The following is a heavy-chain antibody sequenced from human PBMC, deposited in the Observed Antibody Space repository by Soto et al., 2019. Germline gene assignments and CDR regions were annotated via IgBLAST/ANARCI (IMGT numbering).Heavy chain of an antibody. CDR1: GFTFSSYG. D-gene: IGHD1-26*01. V-gene: IGHV3-33*01. CDR3: VRDSAGATRPAGYFDY. CDR2: IWYDGSNK. J-gene: IGHJ4*02. Sequence: GGSLRLSCAASGFTFSSYGMHWVRQAPGKGLEWVAVIWYDGSNKYYADSVKGRFTISRDNSKNTLYLQMNSLRAEDTAVYYCVRDSAGATRPAGYFDYWGQGTLVTVSS.